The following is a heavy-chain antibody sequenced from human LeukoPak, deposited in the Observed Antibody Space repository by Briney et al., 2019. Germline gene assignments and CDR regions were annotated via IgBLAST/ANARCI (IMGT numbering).Heavy chain of an antibody. J-gene: IGHJ4*02. CDR2: ISGSGGST. V-gene: IGHV3-23*01. CDR3: AKDPVGYCSGGSCPGPFDY. D-gene: IGHD2-15*01. CDR1: GFTFSSYS. Sequence: PGGSLRLSCAASGFTFSSYSMSWVRQAPGKGLEWVSSISGSGGSTYYADSVKGRFTISRDTSKNTLYLQMNSLRVEDTAVCYCAKDPVGYCSGGSCPGPFDYWGQGTLVTVSS.